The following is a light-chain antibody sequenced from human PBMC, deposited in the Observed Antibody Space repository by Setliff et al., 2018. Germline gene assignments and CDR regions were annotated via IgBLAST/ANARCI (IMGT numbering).Light chain of an antibody. CDR1: GGLVGGYNY. Sequence: QSVLTQPPSASGSPGQSVTISCTGTGGLVGGYNYVSWYQQHPGKAPRLIIYEVTKRPSGVPDRFSGSNSGNTASLTVSGLQTEDEADYYCLSYTSKTTHALFGGVTKVTVL. V-gene: IGLV2-8*01. CDR2: EVT. CDR3: LSYTSKTTHAL. J-gene: IGLJ3*02.